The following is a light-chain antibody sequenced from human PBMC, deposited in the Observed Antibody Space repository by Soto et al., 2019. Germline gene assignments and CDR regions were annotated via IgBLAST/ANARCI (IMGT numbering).Light chain of an antibody. V-gene: IGLV1-47*01. CDR1: RSNIGSNY. Sequence: VLTQPPSASGTPGQRVPISCSGSRSNIGSNYVYWYQQLPGTAPKLLIYRNNQRPSGVPDRFSGSKSGTSASLAISGLRSEDEADYYCAAWDDSLSGYVFGTGTKLTVL. J-gene: IGLJ1*01. CDR3: AAWDDSLSGYV. CDR2: RNN.